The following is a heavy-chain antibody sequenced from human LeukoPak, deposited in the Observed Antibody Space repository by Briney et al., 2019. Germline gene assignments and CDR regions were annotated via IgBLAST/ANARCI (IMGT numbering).Heavy chain of an antibody. CDR2: IDTVGDT. J-gene: IGHJ4*02. V-gene: IGHV3-13*04. D-gene: IGHD3-22*01. CDR3: ARERMDDSSGKALQYLDY. Sequence: GGSLRLSCSASGFTFSSYDMHWVRQVTGKGLEWGSAIDTVGDTYYPGSVKGGFIISRENAKNSFYLQLNSLRAGDTAVYYCARERMDDSSGKALQYLDYWGQGTLVTVSS. CDR1: GFTFSSYD.